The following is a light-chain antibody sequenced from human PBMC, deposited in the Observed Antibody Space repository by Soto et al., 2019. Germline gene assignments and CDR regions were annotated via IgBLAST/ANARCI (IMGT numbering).Light chain of an antibody. CDR1: QTISSW. CDR2: KAS. V-gene: IGKV1-5*03. CDR3: QHYNSYSEA. Sequence: IQMTQSPSTLSGSVGDRVTITCPASQTISSWLAWYQQKPGKAHKLLIYKASTLKSGLPSRFSGSGSGTEFTLNISSLQPDDFASYYCQHYNSYSEAFGQGTKVDIK. J-gene: IGKJ1*01.